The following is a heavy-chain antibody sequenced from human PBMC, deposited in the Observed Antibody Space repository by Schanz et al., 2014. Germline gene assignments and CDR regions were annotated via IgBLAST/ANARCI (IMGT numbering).Heavy chain of an antibody. J-gene: IGHJ6*02. V-gene: IGHV3-23*04. Sequence: VQLVESGGGVVQPGRSLRLSCAAYGFTLSSYAMHWVRQAPGKGLEWVSALSGSGGSTYYADSVKGRFTISRDNSKNILYLQMNSLRAEDTAVYYCAKARRKSNCSGGRCFHCSYYGMDVWGQGTTVTVSS. D-gene: IGHD2-15*01. CDR1: GFTLSSYA. CDR2: LSGSGGST. CDR3: AKARRKSNCSGGRCFHCSYYGMDV.